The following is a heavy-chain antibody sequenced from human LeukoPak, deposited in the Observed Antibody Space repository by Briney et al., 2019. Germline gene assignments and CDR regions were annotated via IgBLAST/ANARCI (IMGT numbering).Heavy chain of an antibody. CDR1: GGSISSGSYY. J-gene: IGHJ4*02. V-gene: IGHV4-39*07. Sequence: PSQTLSLTCTVSGGSISSGSYYWSWIRQPPGKGLEWIGSIYYSGSTYYNPSLKSRVTISVDTSKNQFSLKLSSVTAADTAVYYCARRDSSGYGRRFDYWGQGTLVTVSS. CDR2: IYYSGST. CDR3: ARRDSSGYGRRFDY. D-gene: IGHD3-22*01.